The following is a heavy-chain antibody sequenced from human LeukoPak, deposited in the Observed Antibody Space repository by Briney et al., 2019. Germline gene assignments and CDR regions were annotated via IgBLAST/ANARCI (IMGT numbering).Heavy chain of an antibody. CDR2: INWNGGST. J-gene: IGHJ4*02. CDR1: GFIFDDYA. CDR3: ARAQWELRGFNY. V-gene: IGHV3-20*04. D-gene: IGHD1-26*01. Sequence: GGSLRLSCAASGFIFDDYAMSWVRQAPGKGLEWVSGINWNGGSTGYADSVKGRFTISRDNAKNSLYLRMNSLRAEDTALYYCARAQWELRGFNYWGQGTLVTVSS.